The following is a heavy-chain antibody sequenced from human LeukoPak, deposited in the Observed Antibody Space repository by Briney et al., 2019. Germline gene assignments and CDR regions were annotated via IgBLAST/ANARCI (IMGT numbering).Heavy chain of an antibody. CDR1: GYSFTSYW. D-gene: IGHD3-10*01. V-gene: IGHV5-51*01. J-gene: IGHJ5*02. CDR3: ARPRIGSGSWNWFDP. Sequence: GESLKISCKGSGYSFTSYWIGWVRPMPGKGLEWMGIIYPGDSDTRYSPSFQGQVTISADKSISTAYLQWSSLKASDTAMYYCARPRIGSGSWNWFDPWGQGTLVTVSS. CDR2: IYPGDSDT.